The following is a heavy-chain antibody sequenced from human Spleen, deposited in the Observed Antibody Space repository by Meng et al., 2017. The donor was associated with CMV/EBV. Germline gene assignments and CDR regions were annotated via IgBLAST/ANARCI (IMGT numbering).Heavy chain of an antibody. V-gene: IGHV4-39*07. CDR2: IYSSGNT. CDR3: ARGAIPRIVVVPAATPGGFDP. Sequence: SETLSLTCTVSGGSIITSSYYWGWIRQPPGKGLEWIGTIYSSGNTYYNPSLKSRVTISVDTSKNQFSLKLSSVTAADTAVYYCARGAIPRIVVVPAATPGGFDPWGQGTLVTVSS. D-gene: IGHD2-2*01. J-gene: IGHJ5*02. CDR1: GGSIITSSYY.